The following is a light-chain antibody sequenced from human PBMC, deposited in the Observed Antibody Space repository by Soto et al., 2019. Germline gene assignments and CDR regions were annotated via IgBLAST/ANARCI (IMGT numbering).Light chain of an antibody. J-gene: IGLJ2*01. CDR2: LNSDGSH. CDR3: QTWGTGGGE. CDR1: SGHSSYA. Sequence: QSVLTQSPSASASLGASVKLTCTLSSGHSSYAIAWHQQQPEKGPRYLMKLNSDGSHSKGDGIPDRFSGSSSGAERYLTISSLQSEDEADYYCQTWGTGGGEFGGGTKLTVL. V-gene: IGLV4-69*01.